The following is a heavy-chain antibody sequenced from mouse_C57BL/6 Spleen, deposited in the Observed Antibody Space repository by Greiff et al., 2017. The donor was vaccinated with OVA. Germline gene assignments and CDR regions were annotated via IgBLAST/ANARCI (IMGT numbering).Heavy chain of an antibody. CDR2: INPNYGTT. J-gene: IGHJ4*01. D-gene: IGHD3-3*01. CDR3: ARSRDSYYYAMDY. CDR1: GYSFTDYN. Sequence: VHVKQSGPELVKPGASVKISCKASGYSFTDYNMNWVKQSNGKSLEWIGVINPNYGTTSYNQKFKGKATLTVDQSSSTAYMQLNSLTSEDSAVYYCARSRDSYYYAMDYWGQGTSVTVSS. V-gene: IGHV1-39*01.